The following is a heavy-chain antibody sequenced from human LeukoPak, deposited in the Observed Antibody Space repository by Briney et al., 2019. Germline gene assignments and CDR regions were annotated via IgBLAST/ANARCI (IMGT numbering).Heavy chain of an antibody. Sequence: SETLSLTCAVSSYSISSGYYWGWIRQPPGKGLEWIGSIYHSGSTYYNPSLKSRVTISVDTSKNQFSLKLSSVTAADTAVYYCARLRSVGATIDYWGQGTLVTVSS. CDR2: IYHSGST. CDR1: SYSISSGYY. CDR3: ARLRSVGATIDY. J-gene: IGHJ4*02. D-gene: IGHD1-26*01. V-gene: IGHV4-38-2*01.